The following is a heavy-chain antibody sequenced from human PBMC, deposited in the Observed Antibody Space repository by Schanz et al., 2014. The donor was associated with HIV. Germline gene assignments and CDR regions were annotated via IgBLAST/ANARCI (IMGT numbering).Heavy chain of an antibody. J-gene: IGHJ4*02. CDR3: ARGFQGFDY. V-gene: IGHV3-30*03. Sequence: QVHLVESGGGVVQPGKSLRLSCAASGFNFNSYGMHWVRQAPGKGLEWVAVISYDGTKKHYADSVKGRFTISRDNSKNSLSLLIKSLRAEDTSVYYCARGFQGFDYWGQGTLVTVSS. CDR2: ISYDGTKK. CDR1: GFNFNSYG. D-gene: IGHD3-10*01.